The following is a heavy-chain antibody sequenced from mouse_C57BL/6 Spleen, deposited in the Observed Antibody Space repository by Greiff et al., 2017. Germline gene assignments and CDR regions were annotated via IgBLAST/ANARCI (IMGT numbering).Heavy chain of an antibody. CDR3: ARTRYDSYYYAMDY. CDR1: GFSLTSYG. CDR2: IWSGGST. Sequence: VQLQESGPGLVQPSQSLSITCTVSGFSLTSYGVHWVRQSPGKGLEWLGVIWSGGSTDYNAAFISRLSISKDNSKSQVFFKMNSLQADDTAIYYCARTRYDSYYYAMDYWGQGTSVTVSS. V-gene: IGHV2-2*01. J-gene: IGHJ4*01. D-gene: IGHD2-4*01.